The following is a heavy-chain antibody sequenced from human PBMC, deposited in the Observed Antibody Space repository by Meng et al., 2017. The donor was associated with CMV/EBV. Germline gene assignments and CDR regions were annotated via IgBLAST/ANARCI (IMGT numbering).Heavy chain of an antibody. Sequence: GVLKISCAASGFTFSSYDMHWVRQATGKGLEWVSAIGTAGDTYYPGSVKGRFTISRENAKNSLYLQMNSLRAGDTAVYYCARNYGMDVWGQGTTVTVSS. CDR1: GFTFSSYD. CDR3: ARNYGMDV. CDR2: IGTAGDT. J-gene: IGHJ6*02. V-gene: IGHV3-13*01.